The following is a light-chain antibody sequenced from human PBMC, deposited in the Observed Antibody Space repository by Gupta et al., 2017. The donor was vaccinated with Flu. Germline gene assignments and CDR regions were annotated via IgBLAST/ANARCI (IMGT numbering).Light chain of an antibody. CDR3: QQRSNGPPVT. V-gene: IGKV3-11*01. CDR2: AAS. Sequence: EVVLTQSPATLSLSPGERATLSCRASQSVDSYLAWYQQKPGQAPRLLIYAASNRATGIPARFSGSGFGTDFTLTINPLEPEDFAVYYCQQRSNGPPVTFGQGTRLEIK. J-gene: IGKJ5*01. CDR1: QSVDSY.